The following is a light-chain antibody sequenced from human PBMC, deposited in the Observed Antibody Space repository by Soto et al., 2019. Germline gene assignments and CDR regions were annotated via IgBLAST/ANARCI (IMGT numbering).Light chain of an antibody. CDR1: QSVSSS. CDR2: GAS. J-gene: IGKJ1*01. V-gene: IGKV3-15*01. Sequence: EVVITNSPSTLSVYPGERAIHSCKASQSVSSSLAWYQQKPGQAPRLLIYGASTRPIGIPARFSGTGSETEFTLTISSLQSEDFAVYYCQQYNRWPRAFGQGTKVDIK. CDR3: QQYNRWPRA.